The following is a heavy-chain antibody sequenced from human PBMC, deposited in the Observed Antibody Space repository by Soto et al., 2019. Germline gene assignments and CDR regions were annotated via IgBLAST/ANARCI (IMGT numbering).Heavy chain of an antibody. J-gene: IGHJ4*02. V-gene: IGHV1-18*01. Sequence: QVQLVQSGAEVKKPGASVKVSCKASGYTLNTYGITWVRQAPGQGLEWMGWISANNDHTNYPQKLQGRVTMTTDTSTSPAYMALRSPTSDDTAVYYCARGTYFDYWGQGTLVTVSS. CDR1: GYTLNTYG. CDR2: ISANNDHT. CDR3: ARGTYFDY.